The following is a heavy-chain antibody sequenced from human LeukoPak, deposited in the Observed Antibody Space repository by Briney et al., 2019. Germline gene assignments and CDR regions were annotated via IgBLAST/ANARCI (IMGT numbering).Heavy chain of an antibody. CDR3: AKSPVATTLPDAFDI. Sequence: GGSLRLSCAASGLSFSNYAMSWVRQAPGKGLEWVSGLRGSGGSAYYADSVKGRFTISRDNSKNLYPQMNSLRAEDTAVYYCAKSPVATTLPDAFDIWGQGTMVTVSS. D-gene: IGHD2-15*01. CDR1: GLSFSNYA. CDR2: LRGSGGSA. J-gene: IGHJ3*02. V-gene: IGHV3-23*01.